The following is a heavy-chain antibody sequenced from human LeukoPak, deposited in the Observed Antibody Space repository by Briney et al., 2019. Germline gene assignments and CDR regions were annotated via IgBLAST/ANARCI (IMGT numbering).Heavy chain of an antibody. CDR1: GFTFDDYA. J-gene: IGHJ4*02. CDR2: ISWNSGSI. CDR3: AKELTRGYSYGNYFDY. Sequence: GGSLRLSCAASGFTFDDYAMHWVRQAPGKGLEWVSGISWNSGSIGYADSVKGRFTISGDNAKNSLYLQMNSLRAEDTALYYCAKELTRGYSYGNYFDYWGQGTLVTVSS. V-gene: IGHV3-9*01. D-gene: IGHD5-18*01.